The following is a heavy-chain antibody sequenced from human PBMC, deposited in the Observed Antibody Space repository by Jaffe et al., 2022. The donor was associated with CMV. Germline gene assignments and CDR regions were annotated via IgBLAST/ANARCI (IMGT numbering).Heavy chain of an antibody. CDR3: ARARSSSRIRQPYYYYGMDV. CDR1: GGSFSGYY. V-gene: IGHV4-34*01. CDR2: INHSGST. J-gene: IGHJ6*02. D-gene: IGHD6-13*01. Sequence: QVQLQQWGAGLLKPSETLSLTCAVYGGSFSGYYWSWIRQPPGKGLEWIGEINHSGSTNYNPSLKSRVTISVDTSKNQFSLKLSSVTAADTAVYYCARARSSSRIRQPYYYYGMDVWGQGTTVTVSS.